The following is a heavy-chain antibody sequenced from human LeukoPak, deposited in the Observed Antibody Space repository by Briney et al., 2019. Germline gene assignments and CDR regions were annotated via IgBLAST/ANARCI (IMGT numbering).Heavy chain of an antibody. Sequence: GASVKVSCKASGYTFTGYYMHWVRQATGQGLEWMGWMNPNSGNTGYAQKFQGRVTMTRNTSISTAYMELSSLRSEDTAVYYCARGRGLVAALNYYMDVWGKGTTVTISS. CDR2: MNPNSGNT. CDR3: ARGRGLVAALNYYMDV. CDR1: GYTFTGYY. J-gene: IGHJ6*03. V-gene: IGHV1-8*02. D-gene: IGHD2-15*01.